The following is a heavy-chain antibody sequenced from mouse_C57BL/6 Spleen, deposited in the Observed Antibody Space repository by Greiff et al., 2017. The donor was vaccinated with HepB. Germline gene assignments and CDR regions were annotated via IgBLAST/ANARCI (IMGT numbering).Heavy chain of an antibody. CDR1: GYTFTSYW. CDR3: ARRFKGGSSYGDYAMDY. Sequence: VQLQQSGAELVKPGASVKLSCKASGYTFTSYWMHWVKQRPGRGLEWIGRIDPNSGGTKYNEKFKSKATLTVDKPSSTAYMQLSSLTSEDSAVYYCARRFKGGSSYGDYAMDYWGQGTSVTVSS. V-gene: IGHV1-72*01. D-gene: IGHD1-1*01. CDR2: IDPNSGGT. J-gene: IGHJ4*01.